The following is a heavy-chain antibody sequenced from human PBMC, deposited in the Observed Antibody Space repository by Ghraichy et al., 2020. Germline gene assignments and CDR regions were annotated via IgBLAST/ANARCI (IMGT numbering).Heavy chain of an antibody. Sequence: GGSLRLSCAASGFTFSSYSMNWVRQAPGKGLEWVSYISSSSSTIYYADSVKGRFTISRDNAKNSLYLQMNSLRAEDTAVYYCAREAREFADFWSGYSKDFDYWGQGTLVTVSS. D-gene: IGHD3-3*01. V-gene: IGHV3-48*01. CDR1: GFTFSSYS. CDR2: ISSSSSTI. J-gene: IGHJ4*02. CDR3: AREAREFADFWSGYSKDFDY.